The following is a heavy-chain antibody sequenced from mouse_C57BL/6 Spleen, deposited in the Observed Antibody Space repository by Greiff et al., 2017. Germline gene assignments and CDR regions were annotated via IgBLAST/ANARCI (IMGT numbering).Heavy chain of an antibody. D-gene: IGHD2-2*01. J-gene: IGHJ1*03. CDR2: IYPGSGNT. Sequence: QVHVKQSGAELVRPGASVKLSCKASGYTFTDYYINWVKQRPGQGLEWIARIYPGSGNTYYNEKFKGKATLTAEKSSSTAYMQLSSLTSEDSAVXFCARSTMVTDWYFDVWGTGTTVTVSS. CDR3: ARSTMVTDWYFDV. CDR1: GYTFTDYY. V-gene: IGHV1-76*01.